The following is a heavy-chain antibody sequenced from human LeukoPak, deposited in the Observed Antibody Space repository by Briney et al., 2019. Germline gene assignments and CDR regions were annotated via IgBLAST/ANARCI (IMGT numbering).Heavy chain of an antibody. D-gene: IGHD3-22*01. CDR3: ARDPYYYDSSGYYLDY. V-gene: IGHV1-2*02. J-gene: IGHJ4*02. CDR2: INPKSGYT. Sequence: ASVKVSCKASGYTFTDYYMHWVRQAPGQGLEWMGWINPKSGYTKYEQKFQGRVTMTGDTSTSTVYMELSSLRSEDTAVYYCARDPYYYDSSGYYLDYWGQGTLVTVSS. CDR1: GYTFTDYY.